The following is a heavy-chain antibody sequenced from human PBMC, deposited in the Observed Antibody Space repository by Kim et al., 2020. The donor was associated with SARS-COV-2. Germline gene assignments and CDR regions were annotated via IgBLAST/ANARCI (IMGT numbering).Heavy chain of an antibody. J-gene: IGHJ4*02. V-gene: IGHV4-31*03. CDR1: GGSISSGGYY. CDR2: IYYSGST. CDR3: AREGGSYVPFDY. Sequence: SETLSLTCTVSGGSISSGGYYWSWIRQHPGKGLEWIGYIYYSGSTYYNPSLKSRVTISVDTSKNQFSLKLSSVTAADTAVYYCAREGGSYVPFDYWGQGTLVTVSS. D-gene: IGHD1-26*01.